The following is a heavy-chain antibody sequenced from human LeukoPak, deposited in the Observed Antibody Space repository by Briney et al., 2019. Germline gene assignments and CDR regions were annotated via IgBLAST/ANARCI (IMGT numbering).Heavy chain of an antibody. D-gene: IGHD2-21*02. V-gene: IGHV3-30*18. CDR3: AKPQVTANWYYFHY. J-gene: IGHJ4*02. CDR2: ISSDGSNK. Sequence: GRSLRLSCAASGFTLSTYGMHWVRQAPGKGREWVAVISSDGSNKFYADSVKGRFTISRDGSKNTLYLQMNSLRPDDTAVYFCAKPQVTANWYYFHYWGQGTLVTVSS. CDR1: GFTLSTYG.